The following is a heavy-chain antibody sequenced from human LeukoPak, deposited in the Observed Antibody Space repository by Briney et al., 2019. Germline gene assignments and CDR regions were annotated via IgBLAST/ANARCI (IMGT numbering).Heavy chain of an antibody. D-gene: IGHD5-18*01. CDR1: GFTFSSYA. CDR2: ISYDGSNK. V-gene: IGHV3-30*04. CDR3: ARGQARGYSYGYFAGDSDY. Sequence: PGRSLRLSCAASGFTFSSYAMHWVRQAPGKGLEWVAVISYDGSNKYYADSVKGRFTISRDNSKNTLYLQMNSLRAEDTAVHYCARGQARGYSYGYFAGDSDYWGQGTLVTVSS. J-gene: IGHJ4*02.